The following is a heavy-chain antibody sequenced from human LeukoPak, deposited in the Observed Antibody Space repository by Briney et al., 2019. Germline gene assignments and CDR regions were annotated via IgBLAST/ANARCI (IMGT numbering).Heavy chain of an antibody. D-gene: IGHD6-19*01. Sequence: ASVKVSCKASGGTFSSYAISWVRQAPGQGLEWMGIINPSGGSTSYAQKFQGRVTMTRDTSTSTVYMELSSLRSEDTAVYYCARGKGDSSGWLVNFDYWGQGTLVTVSS. V-gene: IGHV1-46*01. CDR3: ARGKGDSSGWLVNFDY. J-gene: IGHJ4*02. CDR2: INPSGGST. CDR1: GGTFSSYA.